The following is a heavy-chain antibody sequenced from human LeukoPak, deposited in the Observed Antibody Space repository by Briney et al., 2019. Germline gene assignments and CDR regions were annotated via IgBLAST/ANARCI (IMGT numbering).Heavy chain of an antibody. CDR2: LSDSGGGT. J-gene: IGHJ5*02. CDR1: GFSLSSYG. D-gene: IGHD6-13*01. V-gene: IGHV3-23*01. Sequence: GESLRLSCAACGFSLSSYGMTWVRQAPGKQLEWVSTLSDSGGGTYYADSVKGRFTISRDNSRNTLYLQMHSLRVEDTAVYYCAKDRPYITSWYGCSTPWGQRTLVTVSS. CDR3: AKDRPYITSWYGCSTP.